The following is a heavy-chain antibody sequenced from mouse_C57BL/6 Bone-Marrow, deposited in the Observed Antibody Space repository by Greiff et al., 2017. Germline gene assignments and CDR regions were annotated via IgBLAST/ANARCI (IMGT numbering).Heavy chain of an antibody. D-gene: IGHD1-2*01. CDR2: IYPGSGST. CDR3: ARGNIKDYYAMDY. CDR1: GYTFTSYW. J-gene: IGHJ4*01. V-gene: IGHV1-55*01. Sequence: QVQLQQPGAELVKPGASVKMSCKASGYTFTSYWITWVKQRPGQGLEWIGDIYPGSGSTNYNEKFKSKATLTVDTSSSTAYMQLSSLTSEDSAVYYCARGNIKDYYAMDYWGQGTSVTVSS.